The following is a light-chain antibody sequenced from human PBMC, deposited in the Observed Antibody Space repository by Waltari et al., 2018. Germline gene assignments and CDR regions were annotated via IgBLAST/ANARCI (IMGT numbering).Light chain of an antibody. V-gene: IGKV3-20*01. CDR3: QHYGSSPLFT. J-gene: IGKJ3*01. Sequence: EIVLTQSPGTLSLSPGERAALSCRASQSLSSDNLAWFQQKPGQAPRLLIYVASTRATGIPDRFSGTGSGTDFTLTISRLEPEDFAVYYCQHYGSSPLFTFGPGTKVDI. CDR1: QSLSSDN. CDR2: VAS.